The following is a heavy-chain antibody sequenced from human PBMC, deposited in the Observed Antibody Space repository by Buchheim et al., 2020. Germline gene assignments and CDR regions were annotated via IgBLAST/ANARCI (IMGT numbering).Heavy chain of an antibody. D-gene: IGHD6-13*01. CDR1: GFTFSSFS. V-gene: IGHV3-48*02. Sequence: EVQLVESGGGLVKPGGSLRLSCAASGFTFSSFSMNWVRQAPGKGLEWVSYISSSSSTIYYADSVKGRFTISRDNAENSLYLQMNSLRDEDTAVYYCARDRYSSSWYLSDFDYWGQGTL. J-gene: IGHJ4*02. CDR3: ARDRYSSSWYLSDFDY. CDR2: ISSSSSTI.